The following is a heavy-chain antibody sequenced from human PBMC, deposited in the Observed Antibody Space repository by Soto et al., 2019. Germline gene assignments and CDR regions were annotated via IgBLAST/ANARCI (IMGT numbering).Heavy chain of an antibody. J-gene: IGHJ5*02. V-gene: IGHV4-30-4*08. CDR1: GGSISSGDYY. CDR3: ARDRRWLSRGPNNWFDP. CDR2: IYYDGTT. Sequence: QVQLQESGPGLVKPSETLSLTCTVSGGSISSGDYYWTWIRQPPGKGLEWLGYIYYDGTTYYNPSLKSRLTMSIDTSKNQFSRKLNSLTAADTAVYYCARDRRWLSRGPNNWFDPWGQGTLVTVSS. D-gene: IGHD2-21*01.